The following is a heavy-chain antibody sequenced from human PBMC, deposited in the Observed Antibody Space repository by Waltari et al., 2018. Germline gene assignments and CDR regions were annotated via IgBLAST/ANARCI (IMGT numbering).Heavy chain of an antibody. CDR3: ARDRGRGLYLDT. D-gene: IGHD2-15*01. CDR2: VHGSGKT. Sequence: QLQLQESGPGLVKPSGTLTLTCAVSGDSLTFPHWWSWVHQSPQKGLEWIGEVHGSGKTNYNQSFASRVTIALDTSNNHFSLKVTSATAADTAVYFWARDRGRGLYLDTWGPGTLVTVSP. V-gene: IGHV4-4*02. CDR1: GDSLTFPHW. J-gene: IGHJ5*02.